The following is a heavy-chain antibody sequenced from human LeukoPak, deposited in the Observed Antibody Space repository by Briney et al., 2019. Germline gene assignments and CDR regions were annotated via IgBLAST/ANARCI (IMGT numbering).Heavy chain of an antibody. CDR2: ISSSSSYI. D-gene: IGHD3-16*02. Sequence: GGSLRLSCAASGFTFSSYSMNWVRQAPGKGLEWVSSISSSSSYIYYADSVKGRFTISRDNANNSLYLQMNRLRAEDTAVYYCARVNSRGSYPDYWGQGTLVTVSS. CDR1: GFTFSSYS. V-gene: IGHV3-21*01. CDR3: ARVNSRGSYPDY. J-gene: IGHJ4*02.